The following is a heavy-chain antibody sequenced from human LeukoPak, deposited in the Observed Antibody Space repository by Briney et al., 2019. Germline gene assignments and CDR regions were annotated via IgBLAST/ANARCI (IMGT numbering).Heavy chain of an antibody. V-gene: IGHV1-2*02. J-gene: IGHJ5*02. CDR1: GYTFTGYY. CDR3: VRSRLGYSNWFDP. D-gene: IGHD4-11*01. CDR2: INPNSGGT. Sequence: ASVKVSCKASGYTFTGYYMHWVRQAPGQGLEWMGWINPNSGGTNYAQKFQGRVTMTRDTSISTAYMELSRLRSDDTAVYYCVRSRLGYSNWFDPWGQGTLVTVSS.